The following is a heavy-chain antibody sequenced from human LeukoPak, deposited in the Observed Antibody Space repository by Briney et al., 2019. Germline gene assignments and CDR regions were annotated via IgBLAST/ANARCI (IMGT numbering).Heavy chain of an antibody. Sequence: GGSLRLPCAASGFTFSTYEMNWVRQAPGKGLEWVSYISSSGSTIYYADSVKGRFTISRDNAKNSLYLQMNSLRAEDTAVYYCARDNYDSSTPYYFDYWGQGTLVTVSS. J-gene: IGHJ4*02. CDR1: GFTFSTYE. V-gene: IGHV3-48*03. CDR3: ARDNYDSSTPYYFDY. D-gene: IGHD3-22*01. CDR2: ISSSGSTI.